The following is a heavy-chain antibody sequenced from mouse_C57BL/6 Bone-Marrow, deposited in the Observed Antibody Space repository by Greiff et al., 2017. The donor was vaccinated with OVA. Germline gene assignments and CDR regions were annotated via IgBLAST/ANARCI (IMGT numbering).Heavy chain of an antibody. Sequence: EVQLVESGGGLVQPGGSLSLSCAASGFTFTDYYMSWVRQPPGKALEWLGFIRNKANGYTTEYSASVKCRFTISRDNSQSILYLQMNALRAEDSATDYCARYTWAYARDYWGKGTSVTVST. V-gene: IGHV7-3*01. J-gene: IGHJ4*01. CDR1: GFTFTDYY. CDR2: IRNKANGYTT. D-gene: IGHD4-1*01. CDR3: ARYTWAYARDY.